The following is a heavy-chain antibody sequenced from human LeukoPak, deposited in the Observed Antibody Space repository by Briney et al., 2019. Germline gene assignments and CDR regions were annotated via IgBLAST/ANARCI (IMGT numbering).Heavy chain of an antibody. CDR3: ARLVGANN. CDR1: GFTFSDHD. J-gene: IGHJ4*02. V-gene: IGHV3-72*01. Sequence: GGSLRLSCAASGFTFSDHDMDWVRQAPGKGLEWVGRIRNKANSYTTEYAASVKGRFTISRDDSQTSLYLQMSSLTTEDTAVYYCARLVGANNWGQGTLVTVSS. CDR2: IRNKANSYTT. D-gene: IGHD1-26*01.